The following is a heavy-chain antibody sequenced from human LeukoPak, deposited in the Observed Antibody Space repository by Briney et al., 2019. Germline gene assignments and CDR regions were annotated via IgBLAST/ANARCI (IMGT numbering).Heavy chain of an antibody. V-gene: IGHV4-39*07. CDR1: GGSISSSSYY. CDR2: IYYSGST. Sequence: PSETLSLTCTVSGGSISSSSYYWGWIRQPPGKGLEWIGSIYYSGSTYYNPSLKSRVTISVDTSKNQFSLKLSSVTAADTAVYYCATSRDGYKVDYWGQGTLVTVSS. J-gene: IGHJ4*02. CDR3: ATSRDGYKVDY. D-gene: IGHD5-24*01.